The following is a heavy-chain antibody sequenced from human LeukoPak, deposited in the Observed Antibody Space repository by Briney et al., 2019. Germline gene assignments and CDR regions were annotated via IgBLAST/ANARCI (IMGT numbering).Heavy chain of an antibody. V-gene: IGHV1-2*06. D-gene: IGHD3-10*01. CDR1: GYTFTGYY. CDR2: VNPKSGDT. Sequence: ASVTVSCKASGYTFTGYYIHWVRQAPGQGLEWMGRVNPKSGDTNYPQKFQGGVTMTRDTSISTAYMELSSLRSDDTAVYYCARVGGVYPLYYFDYWGQGTLITVSS. J-gene: IGHJ4*02. CDR3: ARVGGVYPLYYFDY.